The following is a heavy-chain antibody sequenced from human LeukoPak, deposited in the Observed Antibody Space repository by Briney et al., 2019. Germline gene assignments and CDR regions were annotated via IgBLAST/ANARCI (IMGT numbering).Heavy chain of an antibody. Sequence: GASVKVSCKASGYAFTGYYMHWVRQAPGQPLEWMGWINPNSGGTNYAQKFQGRVTMTRETSISTAYMELSRLRSDDTAVYYCARDFYYVDTAMVGYMDVWGKGTTVTVSS. V-gene: IGHV1-2*02. J-gene: IGHJ6*03. CDR2: INPNSGGT. CDR3: ARDFYYVDTAMVGYMDV. D-gene: IGHD5-18*01. CDR1: GYAFTGYY.